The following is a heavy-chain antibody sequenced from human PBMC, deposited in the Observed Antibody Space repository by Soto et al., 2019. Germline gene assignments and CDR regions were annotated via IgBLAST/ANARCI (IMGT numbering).Heavy chain of an antibody. CDR1: GGTFSSYA. J-gene: IGHJ6*02. V-gene: IGHV1-69*01. D-gene: IGHD2-2*01. Sequence: QVQLVQSGAEVKKPGSSVKVSCKASGGTFSSYAISWVRQAPGQGLEWMGGIIPIFCTANYAQKFQGRVTITADESTSTAYMELSSLRSEDTAVYYCARVWDIVVVPAATPDYYYGMDVWGQGTTVTVSS. CDR3: ARVWDIVVVPAATPDYYYGMDV. CDR2: IIPIFCTA.